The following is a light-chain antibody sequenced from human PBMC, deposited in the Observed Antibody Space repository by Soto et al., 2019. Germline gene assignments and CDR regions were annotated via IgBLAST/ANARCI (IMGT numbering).Light chain of an antibody. CDR3: KHYGSSPYT. Sequence: EIVLTQSPGTLSLSPGERATLSCRASQSVSSSYLAWYQQKPGQAPRLLIYGASSRATGLPDRFSGSGSGTDFTLTISRLEPEDFAVYYCKHYGSSPYTFGQGTKLEIK. CDR1: QSVSSSY. CDR2: GAS. V-gene: IGKV3-20*01. J-gene: IGKJ2*01.